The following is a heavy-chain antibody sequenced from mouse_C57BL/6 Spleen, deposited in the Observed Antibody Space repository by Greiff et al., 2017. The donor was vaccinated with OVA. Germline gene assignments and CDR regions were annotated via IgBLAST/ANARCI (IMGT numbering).Heavy chain of an antibody. CDR1: GFNIKNTY. Sequence: VQLQQSVAELVRPGASVKLSCTASGFNIKNTYMHWVKQRPEQGLEWIARIDPANGNTKYAPKFQGKATITADTSSNTAYLQLSSLTSEDTAIYYCARPYYYGSSYGYFDVWGTGTTVTVSS. CDR2: IDPANGNT. D-gene: IGHD1-1*01. J-gene: IGHJ1*03. CDR3: ARPYYYGSSYGYFDV. V-gene: IGHV14-3*01.